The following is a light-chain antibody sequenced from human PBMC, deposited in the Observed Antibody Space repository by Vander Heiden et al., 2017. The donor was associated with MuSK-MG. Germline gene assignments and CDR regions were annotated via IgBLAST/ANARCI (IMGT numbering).Light chain of an antibody. CDR1: SGSIASNY. CDR3: QSDESSNLWV. CDR2: EDN. V-gene: IGLV6-57*03. Sequence: NFMLTQPHSVSESPGTTVTLSCSRSSGSIASNYVQWSQQRPGSAPTTVIYEDNKRPSGVPDRFSCSIDSSATSASLTISGLKKEDEADYYCQSDESSNLWVFGGGTKLTVL. J-gene: IGLJ3*02.